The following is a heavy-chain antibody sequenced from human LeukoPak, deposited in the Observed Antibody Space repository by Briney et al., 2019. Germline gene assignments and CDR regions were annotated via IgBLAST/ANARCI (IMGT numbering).Heavy chain of an antibody. D-gene: IGHD6-19*01. CDR1: GFTFDDYA. J-gene: IGHJ4*02. Sequence: GGSLRLSCAASGFTFDDYAMHWVRQAPGKGLEWVSGISWNSGSIGYADSVKGRFTISRDNAKNSLYLQMNSLRAEDTALYYCAKDIEQWLVGIDYWGQGTLVTVSS. CDR3: AKDIEQWLVGIDY. V-gene: IGHV3-9*01. CDR2: ISWNSGSI.